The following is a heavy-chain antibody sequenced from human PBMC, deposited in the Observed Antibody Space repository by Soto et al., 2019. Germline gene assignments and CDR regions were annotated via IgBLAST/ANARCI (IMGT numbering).Heavy chain of an antibody. D-gene: IGHD3-22*01. Sequence: EVQLVESGGGLVQPGGSLRLSCAASGFTFSTYWMSWVRQAPGKGLEWVANIKPDGSEKWYVDSVKGRFTISRDNAKNSLYLQMNSLSAEDTAMYYCARGDYYDSSGPFSDAFDIWGQGTMVTVSS. CDR3: ARGDYYDSSGPFSDAFDI. CDR2: IKPDGSEK. J-gene: IGHJ3*02. CDR1: GFTFSTYW. V-gene: IGHV3-7*04.